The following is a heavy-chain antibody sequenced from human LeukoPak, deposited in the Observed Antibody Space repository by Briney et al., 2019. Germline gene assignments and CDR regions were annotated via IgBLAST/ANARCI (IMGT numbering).Heavy chain of an antibody. CDR1: GFTFSSYA. D-gene: IGHD2-21*02. CDR3: AKALVGGTRDNWFDP. Sequence: PGGSLRLSCAASGFTFSSYAMSWVRQAPGKGLEWVSAITGSGGSTYYADSVKGRFTISRDNSKNTLYLQMNSLRAEDTAVYYCAKALVGGTRDNWFDPWGQGTLVTVSS. J-gene: IGHJ5*02. CDR2: ITGSGGST. V-gene: IGHV3-23*01.